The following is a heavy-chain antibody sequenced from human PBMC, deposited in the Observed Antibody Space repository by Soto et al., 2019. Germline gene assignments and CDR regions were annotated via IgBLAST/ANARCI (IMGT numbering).Heavy chain of an antibody. D-gene: IGHD6-19*01. V-gene: IGHV3-53*04. CDR2: IYSGGST. CDR3: QATNIAVAGMLDY. CDR1: GFTVSSNY. J-gene: IGHJ4*02. Sequence: PGVSLRLSCAASGFTVSSNYMSWVRQAPGKGLEWVSVIYSGGSTYYADSVKGRFTISRHNSKNTLYLQMNSLRAEDTAVYYCQATNIAVAGMLDYWGQGTLVTVSS.